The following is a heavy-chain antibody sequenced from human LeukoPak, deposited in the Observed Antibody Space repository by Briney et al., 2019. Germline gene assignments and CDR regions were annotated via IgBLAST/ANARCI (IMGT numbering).Heavy chain of an antibody. J-gene: IGHJ4*02. Sequence: ASVKVSCKASGYTFTSYGISWVRQAPGQGLEWMGWISAYNGNTNYAQKLQGRVTMTTDTSTSTAYMELRSLRSDNTAVYYCAREGSFGSGSYYNPGDFDYWGQGTLVTVSS. CDR3: AREGSFGSGSYYNPGDFDY. V-gene: IGHV1-18*01. D-gene: IGHD3-10*01. CDR2: ISAYNGNT. CDR1: GYTFTSYG.